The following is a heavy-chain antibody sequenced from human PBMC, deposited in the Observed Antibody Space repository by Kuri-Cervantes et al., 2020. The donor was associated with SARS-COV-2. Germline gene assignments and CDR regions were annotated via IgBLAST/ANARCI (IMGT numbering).Heavy chain of an antibody. CDR3: ARAGYYCSSTSCPSLPDY. J-gene: IGHJ4*02. D-gene: IGHD2-2*01. V-gene: IGHV1-69*04. Sequence: SVKVSCKASGGTFSSYAISWVRQAPGQGLEWMGRIIPILGTANYAQKFQGRVTITRNTSISTAYMELSSLRSEDTAVYYCARAGYYCSSTSCPSLPDYWGQGTLVTVSS. CDR2: IIPILGTA. CDR1: GGTFSSYA.